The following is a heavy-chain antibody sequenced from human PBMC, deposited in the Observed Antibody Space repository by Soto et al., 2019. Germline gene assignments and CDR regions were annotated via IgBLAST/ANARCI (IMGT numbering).Heavy chain of an antibody. J-gene: IGHJ4*02. CDR2: ISYDGRSK. D-gene: IGHD6-19*01. CDR1: GFTFSSYA. Sequence: PGGSLRLSCAASGFTFSSYAIHWVRQAPGKGLEWVAVISYDGRSKYYADSVKGRFTISRDNSKNTMYLQMNSLRAEDTAVYYCARDNTGSGWYGTSDYWGQGTLVTVSS. V-gene: IGHV3-30*04. CDR3: ARDNTGSGWYGTSDY.